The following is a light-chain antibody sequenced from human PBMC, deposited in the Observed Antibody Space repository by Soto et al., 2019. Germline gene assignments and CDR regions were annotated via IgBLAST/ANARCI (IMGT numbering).Light chain of an antibody. CDR1: SSDVGGYNY. CDR2: EVN. Sequence: QSALTQPASVSGSPGQSITISCTGTSSDVGGYNYVSWYQQHPGKAPKLMIYEVNNRPSGVSNRFSGSKPGNTASLTISGLQAEDEADYYCSSYTSSSTRVFGGGTKLTV. CDR3: SSYTSSSTRV. J-gene: IGLJ3*02. V-gene: IGLV2-14*01.